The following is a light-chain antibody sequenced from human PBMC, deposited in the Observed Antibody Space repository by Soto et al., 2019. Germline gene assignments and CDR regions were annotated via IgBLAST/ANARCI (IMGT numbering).Light chain of an antibody. V-gene: IGKV3-20*01. Sequence: EIGLTQSPGILSLSPGERSTLSCMSSESLSSGFLAWYQQKRGQAPRLLIYGASSRATGIPDRFSGSGSETDFTLTISRLEPEDFAMYYCQQYENSPITFGLGTRLEIK. J-gene: IGKJ5*01. CDR3: QQYENSPIT. CDR2: GAS. CDR1: ESLSSGF.